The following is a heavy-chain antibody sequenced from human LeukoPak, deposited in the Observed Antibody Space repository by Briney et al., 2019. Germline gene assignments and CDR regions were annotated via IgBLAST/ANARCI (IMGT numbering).Heavy chain of an antibody. Sequence: SETLSLTCIVSGGSISSGGYFWSWIRQHPGKGLEWIGYIYYSGSTYYNPSLKSRVTISVDTSKNQFSLKLSSVTAADTAVYYCARVPVTFYYGMDVWGQGTTVTVSS. CDR2: IYYSGST. V-gene: IGHV4-31*03. CDR1: GGSISSGGYF. J-gene: IGHJ6*02. CDR3: ARVPVTFYYGMDV. D-gene: IGHD2/OR15-2a*01.